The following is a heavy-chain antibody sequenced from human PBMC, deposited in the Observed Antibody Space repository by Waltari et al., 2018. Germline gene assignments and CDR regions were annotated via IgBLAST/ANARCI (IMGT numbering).Heavy chain of an antibody. V-gene: IGHV4-34*01. CDR3: ARLPRYCSGGSCRDY. J-gene: IGHJ4*02. D-gene: IGHD2-15*01. CDR2: INHSGSN. CDR1: VRSFCVYS. Sequence: QVQLQQWGAGLLKPSETLSLTCAVYVRSFCVYSWSCIRQPPGKGLAWIGEINHSGSNNYNPSLKSRVTISVDTSKNQFSLKLSSVTAADTAVYYCARLPRYCSGGSCRDYWGQGTLVTVSS.